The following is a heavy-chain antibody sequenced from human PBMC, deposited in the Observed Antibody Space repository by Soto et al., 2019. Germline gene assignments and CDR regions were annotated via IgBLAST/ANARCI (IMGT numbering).Heavy chain of an antibody. CDR2: ISVDNGDT. J-gene: IGHJ6*03. CDR3: ARMVRGSNIDYYHYMDV. D-gene: IGHD3-10*01. CDR1: GYTFRSHG. V-gene: IGHV1-18*01. Sequence: QVELVQSGAEVKKPGASVKVSCKASGYTFRSHGISWVRQAPGQGLEWMGWISVDNGDTNYAQKLPGRVTVTTDTSTSTAYMELRSLRSEDTAVYYCARMVRGSNIDYYHYMDVWGKGTPVTVSS.